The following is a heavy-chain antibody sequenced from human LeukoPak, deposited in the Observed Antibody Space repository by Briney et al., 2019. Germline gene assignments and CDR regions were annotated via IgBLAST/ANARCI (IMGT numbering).Heavy chain of an antibody. CDR2: ISWNSGSI. J-gene: IGHJ4*02. CDR1: GFTFDDYA. Sequence: GGSLRLSCAASGFTFDDYAMHWVRHAPGKGLEWVSGISWNSGSIVYADSVKGRFTISRDNAKNSLYLQMNSLRAEDTAVYYCARTHYYGSGSLYYFDYWGQGTLVTVSS. D-gene: IGHD3-10*01. CDR3: ARTHYYGSGSLYYFDY. V-gene: IGHV3-9*01.